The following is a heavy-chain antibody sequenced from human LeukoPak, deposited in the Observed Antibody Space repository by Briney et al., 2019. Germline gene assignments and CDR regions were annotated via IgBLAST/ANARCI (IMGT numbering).Heavy chain of an antibody. CDR2: IIPILGIA. D-gene: IGHD2-2*02. CDR1: GGTFSSYA. J-gene: IGHJ4*02. V-gene: IGHV1-69*04. CDR3: AIGIYCSSTSCYRDY. Sequence: ASVKVSCKASGGTFSSYAISWVRQAPGQGLEWMGRIIPILGIANYAQKFQGRVTITADESTSTAYMELSSLRSEDTAVYYCAIGIYCSSTSCYRDYWGQGTLVTVSS.